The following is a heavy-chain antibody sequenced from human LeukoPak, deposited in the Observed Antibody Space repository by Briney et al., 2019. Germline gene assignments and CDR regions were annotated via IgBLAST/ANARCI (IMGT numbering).Heavy chain of an antibody. CDR1: GFSFSNAW. V-gene: IGHV3-15*01. CDR2: VKSKADGGTA. CDR3: TTGTPLRDDSSGYADY. Sequence: GGSLRLSCAASGFSFSNAWMNWVRQAPGKGLEWVGRVKSKADGGTADYVAPVEGRFTISRDDSKHTLYLQMNSLKTEDTAVYHCTTGTPLRDDSSGYADYWGQGTLVTVSS. D-gene: IGHD3-22*01. J-gene: IGHJ4*02.